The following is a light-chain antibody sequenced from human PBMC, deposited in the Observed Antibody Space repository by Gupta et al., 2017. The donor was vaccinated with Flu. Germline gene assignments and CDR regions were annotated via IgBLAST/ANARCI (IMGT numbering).Light chain of an antibody. J-gene: IGKJ5*01. CDR2: WAS. CDR1: QSVLYSSNNKNY. CDR3: QQYYSTPGVT. Sequence: KSSQSVLYSSNNKNYLAWYQQKPGQPPKLLIYWASTRESGVPDRFSGSGSGTDFTLTISSLQAEDVAVYYCQQYYSTPGVTFGQGTRLEIK. V-gene: IGKV4-1*01.